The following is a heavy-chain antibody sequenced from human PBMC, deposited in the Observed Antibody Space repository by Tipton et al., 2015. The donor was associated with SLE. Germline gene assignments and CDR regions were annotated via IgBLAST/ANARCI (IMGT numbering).Heavy chain of an antibody. CDR2: IYYSGST. J-gene: IGHJ3*02. D-gene: IGHD3-16*01. CDR3: ARVGASGAFDI. V-gene: IGHV4-59*01. CDR1: GGSISSYY. Sequence: TLSLTCTVSGGSISSYYWSWIRQPPGKGLEWIGYIYYSGSTNYNPSLKSRATISVDTPKNQFSLKLSSVTAADTAVYYCARVGASGAFDIWGQGTMVTVSS.